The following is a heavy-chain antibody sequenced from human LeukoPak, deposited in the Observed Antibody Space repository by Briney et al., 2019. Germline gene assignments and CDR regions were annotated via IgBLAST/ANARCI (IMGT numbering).Heavy chain of an antibody. CDR3: AGRTSWYYGFDV. D-gene: IGHD1-7*01. Sequence: GGSLRLSCAASGFSFSKNDMHWVRQRTGKGLEWVSGIWTAGDTNYPGSVKGRFTISRETAKNSLYLQMSSLRAEDTAVYYCAGRTSWYYGFDVWGQGTMVTVSS. J-gene: IGHJ3*01. CDR2: IWTAGDT. CDR1: GFSFSKND. V-gene: IGHV3-13*01.